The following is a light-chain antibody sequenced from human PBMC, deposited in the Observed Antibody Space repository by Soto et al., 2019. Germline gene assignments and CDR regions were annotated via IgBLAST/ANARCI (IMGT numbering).Light chain of an antibody. Sequence: ELLVTQAPTPLSVSSGRKANHSCRASQSVSSNLDWYQQKPGKAPRLLIYGASSLESGIPARFSGSGSGTDFTLTISSLQSEDFAAYYCQQYYNWPWTFGQGTKVDIK. CDR2: GAS. CDR3: QQYYNWPWT. CDR1: QSVSSN. J-gene: IGKJ1*01. V-gene: IGKV3-15*01.